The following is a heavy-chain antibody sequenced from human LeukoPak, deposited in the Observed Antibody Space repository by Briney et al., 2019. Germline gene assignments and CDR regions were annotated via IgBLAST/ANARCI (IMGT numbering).Heavy chain of an antibody. D-gene: IGHD4-17*01. V-gene: IGHV3-9*01. Sequence: GRSLRLSCAASGFTFDDYAIHWVRQAPGKGLEWVSGISWNSGSIGYADSVKGRFTISRDNAKNSLYLQMNSLRAEDTALYYCAKASLGGTVTAKYYFDYWGQGTLVTVSS. CDR2: ISWNSGSI. CDR3: AKASLGGTVTAKYYFDY. CDR1: GFTFDDYA. J-gene: IGHJ4*02.